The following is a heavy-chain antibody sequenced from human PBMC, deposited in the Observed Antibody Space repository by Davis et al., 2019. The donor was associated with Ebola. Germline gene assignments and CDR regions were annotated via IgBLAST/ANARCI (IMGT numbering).Heavy chain of an antibody. CDR2: IYPGDSDT. V-gene: IGHV5-51*01. Sequence: QVSCKGSGYSFTSYWIGWVRQMPGKGLEWMGIIYPGDSDTRYSPSFQGQVTISADKSISTAYLQWSSLKASDTAMYYCARRGAVLVAATDYWGQGTLVTVSS. D-gene: IGHD2-15*01. CDR3: ARRGAVLVAATDY. J-gene: IGHJ4*02. CDR1: GYSFTSYW.